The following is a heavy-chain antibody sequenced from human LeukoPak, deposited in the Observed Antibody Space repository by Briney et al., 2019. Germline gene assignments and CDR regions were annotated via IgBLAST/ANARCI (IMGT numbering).Heavy chain of an antibody. D-gene: IGHD4-23*01. J-gene: IGHJ2*01. CDR2: ISGSGGST. Sequence: TGGSLRLSCAASGFTFSSYGMSWVRQAPGKGLEWVSAISGSGGSTYYADSVKGRFTISRDNSKNTLYLQMNSLRAEDMALYFCAKDYGDGGNSVWYFDLWGRGTLVTVSS. V-gene: IGHV3-23*01. CDR3: AKDYGDGGNSVWYFDL. CDR1: GFTFSSYG.